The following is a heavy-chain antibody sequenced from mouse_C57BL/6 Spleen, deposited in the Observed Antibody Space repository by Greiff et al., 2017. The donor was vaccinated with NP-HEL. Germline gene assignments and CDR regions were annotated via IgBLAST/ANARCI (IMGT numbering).Heavy chain of an antibody. J-gene: IGHJ3*01. V-gene: IGHV1-50*01. CDR1: GYTFTSYW. Sequence: QVQLQQSGAELVKPGASVKLSCKASGYTFTSYWMQWVKQRPGQGLEWIGEIDPSDSYTNYNQKFKGKATLTVDTSSSTAYMQLSSLTSEDSAVYYCARTYGNSFAYWGQGTLVTVSA. CDR2: IDPSDSYT. CDR3: ARTYGNSFAY. D-gene: IGHD2-1*01.